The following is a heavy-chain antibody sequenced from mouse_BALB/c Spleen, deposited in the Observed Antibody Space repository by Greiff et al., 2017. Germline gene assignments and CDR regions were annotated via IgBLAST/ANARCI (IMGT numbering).Heavy chain of an antibody. V-gene: IGHV3-2*02. CDR2: ISYSGST. CDR3: AREAIYYDYDGFAY. D-gene: IGHD2-4*01. Sequence: VQLKESGPGLVKPSQSLSLTCTVTGYSITSAYAWNWIRQFPGNKLEWMGYISYSGSTSYNPSLKSRISITRDKSKNQFFLQLNSVTTEDTATYYCAREAIYYDYDGFAYWGQGTLVTVSA. CDR1: GYSITSAYA. J-gene: IGHJ3*01.